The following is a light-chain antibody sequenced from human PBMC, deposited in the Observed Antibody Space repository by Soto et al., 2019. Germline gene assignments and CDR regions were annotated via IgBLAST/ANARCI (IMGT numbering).Light chain of an antibody. Sequence: QSVLTQPPSVSGSPGQSVTISCTGTSSDVGSYNRVSWYQQPPGTAPKLMIYEVSNRPSGVPDRFSGSKSGNTASLTISGLQAEDEADYYCSSYTSNSTSAVFGGGTKLTVL. V-gene: IGLV2-18*02. CDR3: SSYTSNSTSAV. J-gene: IGLJ2*01. CDR2: EVS. CDR1: SSDVGSYNR.